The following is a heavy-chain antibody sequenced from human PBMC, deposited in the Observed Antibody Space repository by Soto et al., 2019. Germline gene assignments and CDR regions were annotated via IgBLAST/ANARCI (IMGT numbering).Heavy chain of an antibody. J-gene: IGHJ4*02. CDR1: GFSLSTSDVG. V-gene: IGHV2-5*02. D-gene: IGHD6-6*01. CDR2: IYWDDDK. Sequence: SGPTLVNPTQTLTLTCTFSGFSLSTSDVGVGWIRQPPGKALEWLAIIYWDDDKRYSPSLKSRLTITKDTSKNQVVLTVTNMDPVDTATYYCANSNYSRSSFDYWGQGTLVTVSS. CDR3: ANSNYSRSSFDY.